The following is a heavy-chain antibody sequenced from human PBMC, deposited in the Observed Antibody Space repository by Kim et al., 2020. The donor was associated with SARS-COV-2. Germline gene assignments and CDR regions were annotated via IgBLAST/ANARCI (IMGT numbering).Heavy chain of an antibody. D-gene: IGHD2-2*01. Sequence: SETLSLTCTVSGGSISSSSYYWGWIRQPPGKGLEWIGSIYYSGSTYYNPSLKSRVTISVDTSKNQFSLKLSSVTAADTAVYYCATLPRGYCSSTSCYGGHDYWGQGTLVTVSS. V-gene: IGHV4-39*01. CDR1: GGSISSSSYY. J-gene: IGHJ4*02. CDR2: IYYSGST. CDR3: ATLPRGYCSSTSCYGGHDY.